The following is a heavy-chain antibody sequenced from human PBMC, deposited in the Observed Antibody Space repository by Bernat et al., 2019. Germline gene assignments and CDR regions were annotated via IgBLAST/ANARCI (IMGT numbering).Heavy chain of an antibody. CDR2: IKQDGSEK. J-gene: IGHJ4*02. D-gene: IGHD3-10*01. V-gene: IGHV3-7*01. CDR3: AGGRGWNYLDS. CDR1: ESTFGNYW. Sequence: EVQLVESGGGLVQPGGSLRLSCAASESTFGNYWMSWVRQAPAKGLEWVANIKQDGSEKYYVDSVKGRFTISRDNAKNSLYLQMNSLGAEDTAVYYCAGGRGWNYLDSWGQGSLVTVSS.